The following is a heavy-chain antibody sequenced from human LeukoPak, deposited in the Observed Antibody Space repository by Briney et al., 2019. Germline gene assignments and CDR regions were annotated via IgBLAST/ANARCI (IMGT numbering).Heavy chain of an antibody. Sequence: ASVKVSCKASGYTFTSTGICWVRQAPGQGLEWMGWVSSYNGNTNYAQKFRGRVTMTRDTSTNTAYMELRSLRSDDTAVYFCTREGDFWSGTAFDYWGQGTLVTVSS. CDR3: TREGDFWSGTAFDY. CDR2: VSSYNGNT. D-gene: IGHD3-3*01. J-gene: IGHJ4*02. V-gene: IGHV1-18*01. CDR1: GYTFTSTG.